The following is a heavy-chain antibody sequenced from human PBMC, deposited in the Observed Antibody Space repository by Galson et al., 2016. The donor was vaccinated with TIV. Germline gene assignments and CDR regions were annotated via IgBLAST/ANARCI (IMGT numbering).Heavy chain of an antibody. Sequence: ETLSLTCTVSGYSISSGYYWGWIRQPPGKGLEWIGNIYHTGSTYSTPSLRSRLTMSVDTSKIQFFPLLSSVTAADTAVYYCARDCTSTTCHIYYYGMDVWGQGATVTVSS. D-gene: IGHD2-2*02. CDR3: ARDCTSTTCHIYYYGMDV. J-gene: IGHJ6*02. CDR2: IYHTGST. V-gene: IGHV4-38-2*02. CDR1: GYSISSGYY.